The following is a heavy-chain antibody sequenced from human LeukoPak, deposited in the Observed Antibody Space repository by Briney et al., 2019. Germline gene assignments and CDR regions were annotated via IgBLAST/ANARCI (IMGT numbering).Heavy chain of an antibody. Sequence: SETLSLTCAVYGGSFSGYYWSWIRQPPGKGLEWIGYIYYSGSTNYNPSLKSRVTISVDTSKNQFSLKLSSVTAADTAVYYCASGGGQQLVDYWGQGTLVTVSS. CDR3: ASGGGQQLVDY. J-gene: IGHJ4*02. CDR1: GGSFSGYY. CDR2: IYYSGST. D-gene: IGHD6-13*01. V-gene: IGHV4-59*01.